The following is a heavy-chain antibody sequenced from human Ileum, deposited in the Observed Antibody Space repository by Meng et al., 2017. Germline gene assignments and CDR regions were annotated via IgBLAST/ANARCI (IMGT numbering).Heavy chain of an antibody. CDR1: GFTSSSYD. CDR2: ISSSGGRT. CDR3: APPKGVVAAATDPVY. J-gene: IGHJ4*02. D-gene: IGHD2-15*01. Sequence: EVQLLESGGGLVQPGGSLRLSCAASGFTSSSYDMSWVRQAPGNGLEWGSGISSSGGRTDYADSVKGRFTISRDNSKNRLYLQMNSLRVEDTAVYYCAPPKGVVAAATDPVYWGQGTLVTVSS. V-gene: IGHV3-23*01.